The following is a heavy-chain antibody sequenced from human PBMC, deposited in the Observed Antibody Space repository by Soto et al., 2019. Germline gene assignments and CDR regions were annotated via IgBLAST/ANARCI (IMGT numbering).Heavy chain of an antibody. J-gene: IGHJ6*03. CDR3: ARAVYDFWSGRTLTYYYYMDV. D-gene: IGHD3-3*01. CDR1: GYTFTSYG. CDR2: ISAYNGNT. Sequence: ASVKVSCKASGYTFTSYGISWVRQAPGQGLEWMGWISAYNGNTNYAQKLQGRVTMTTDTSTSTAYMELRSLRSDDTAVYYCARAVYDFWSGRTLTYYYYMDVWGKGTTVTVSS. V-gene: IGHV1-18*01.